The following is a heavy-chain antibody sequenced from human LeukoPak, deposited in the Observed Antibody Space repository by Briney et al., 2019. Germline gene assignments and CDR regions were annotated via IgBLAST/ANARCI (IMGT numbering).Heavy chain of an antibody. CDR2: ISGSGGST. D-gene: IGHD5-24*01. J-gene: IGHJ4*02. Sequence: GGSLRLSCAASGFTFSSYAMSWVRQVPGKGLEGVSAISGSGGSTYYADSVKGRFTISRDNSKNTLYLQMNSLRAEDTAVYYCAKDYDRELGRDGYNYFDYWGQGTLVTVSS. CDR3: AKDYDRELGRDGYNYFDY. CDR1: GFTFSSYA. V-gene: IGHV3-23*01.